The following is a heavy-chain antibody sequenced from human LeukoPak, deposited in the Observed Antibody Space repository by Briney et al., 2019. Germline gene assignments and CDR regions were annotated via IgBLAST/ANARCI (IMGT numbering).Heavy chain of an antibody. J-gene: IGHJ4*02. CDR1: GYTFTGYH. CDR3: ARDLYMTAVTTGYFDY. Sequence: ASVKVSCKASGYTFTGYHMHWVRQAPGQGLEWMGIINPSGGSTSYAQKFQGRLTMTRDTSTSTVYVELSSLRSEDTAVYYCARDLYMTAVTTGYFDYWGQGTLVTASS. V-gene: IGHV1-46*01. CDR2: INPSGGST. D-gene: IGHD4-17*01.